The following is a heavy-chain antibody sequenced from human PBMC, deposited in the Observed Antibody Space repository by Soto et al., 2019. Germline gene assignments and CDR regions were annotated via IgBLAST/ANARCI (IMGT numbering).Heavy chain of an antibody. J-gene: IGHJ4*02. V-gene: IGHV4-59*11. CDR1: GGSISGHY. CDR2: IFYSGST. CDR3: ARVGSSGWSPDY. D-gene: IGHD6-19*01. Sequence: QVQLQESGPGLMKPSETLSLTCTVSGGSISGHYWTWIRQPPGKGLEWIGYIFYSGSTNYNPSLKIRVTISVDTSKNQFSLKLSSVTAADTAVYYCARVGSSGWSPDYWGPGTLVTVSS.